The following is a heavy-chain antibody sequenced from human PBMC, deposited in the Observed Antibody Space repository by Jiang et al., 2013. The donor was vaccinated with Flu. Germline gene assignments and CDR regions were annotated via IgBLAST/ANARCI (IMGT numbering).Heavy chain of an antibody. J-gene: IGHJ4*02. V-gene: IGHV4-59*01. CDR3: ARDTWGGSGWYWDY. D-gene: IGHD6-19*01. Sequence: GLVKPSETLSLTCTVSGGSISSYYWSWIRQPPGKGLEWIGYIYYSGSTNYNPSLKSRVTISVDTSKNQFSLKLSSVTAADTAVYYCARDTWGGSGWYWDYWGQGTLVTVSS. CDR1: GGSISSYY. CDR2: IYYSGST.